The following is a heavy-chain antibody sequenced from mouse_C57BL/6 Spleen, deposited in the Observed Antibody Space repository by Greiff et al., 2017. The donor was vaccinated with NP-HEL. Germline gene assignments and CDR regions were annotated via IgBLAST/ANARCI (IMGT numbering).Heavy chain of an antibody. CDR2: IDPEDGDT. V-gene: IGHV14-1*01. CDR1: GFNIKDYY. J-gene: IGHJ3*01. Sequence: EVKLMESGAELVRPGASVKLSCTASGFNIKDYYMHWVKQRPEQGLEWIGRIDPEDGDTEYAPKFQGKATMTADTSSNTAYLQLSSLTSEDTAVYYCTTLYYSNYFWFAYWGQGTLVTVSA. CDR3: TTLYYSNYFWFAY. D-gene: IGHD2-5*01.